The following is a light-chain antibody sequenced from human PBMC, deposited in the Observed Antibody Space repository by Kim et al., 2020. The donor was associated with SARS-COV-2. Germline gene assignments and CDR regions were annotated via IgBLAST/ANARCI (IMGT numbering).Light chain of an antibody. Sequence: GQTISSSCTRTSSDVGDYNYCSWYQQHPGTAPKLMIYSVSHRPSGVSYRFSGSKSGNTASLTISGLQAEDEADYYCSSYTSSGTVVFGGGTQLTVL. CDR1: SSDVGDYNY. CDR3: SSYTSSGTVV. J-gene: IGLJ2*01. V-gene: IGLV2-14*03. CDR2: SVS.